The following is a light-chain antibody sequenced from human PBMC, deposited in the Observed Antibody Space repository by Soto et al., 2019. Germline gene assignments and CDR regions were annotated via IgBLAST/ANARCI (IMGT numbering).Light chain of an antibody. CDR2: AAS. Sequence: AIRMTQSPSSLSASTGDRVTITCRARQGISSYLAWYQQKPGKAPKLLIYAASTLQGGVPSRFSGSGSGTDFTLTISCLQSEEFATYYCQQYYSYPRTFGQGTKVEIK. CDR3: QQYYSYPRT. J-gene: IGKJ1*01. CDR1: QGISSY. V-gene: IGKV1-8*01.